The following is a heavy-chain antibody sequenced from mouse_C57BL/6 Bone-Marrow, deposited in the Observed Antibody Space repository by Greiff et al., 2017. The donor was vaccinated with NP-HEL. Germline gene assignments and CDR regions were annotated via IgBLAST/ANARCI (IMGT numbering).Heavy chain of an antibody. J-gene: IGHJ4*01. Sequence: VQLQQSGPGLVAPSQSLTITCTVSGFSLTSYAISWVRQPPGKGLEWLGVIWTGGGTNYNSALKSRLSLSKDNSKSQVFLKMNSLQTNDTARYYCARNFRISTVVAPYAMDYWGQGTSVTVSS. CDR1: GFSLTSYA. CDR3: ARNFRISTVVAPYAMDY. D-gene: IGHD1-1*01. CDR2: IWTGGGT. V-gene: IGHV2-9-1*01.